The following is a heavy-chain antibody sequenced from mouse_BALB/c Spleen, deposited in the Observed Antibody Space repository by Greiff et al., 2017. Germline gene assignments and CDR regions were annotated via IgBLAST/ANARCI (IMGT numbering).Heavy chain of an antibody. J-gene: IGHJ4*01. D-gene: IGHD2-4*01. CDR2: IRLKSNNYAT. Sequence: EVKVEESGGGLVQPGGSMKLSCVASGFTFSNYWMNWVRQSPEKGLEWVAEIRLKSNNYATHYAESVKGRFTISRDDSKSSVYLQMNNLRAEDTGIYYCTRPIYYDYDGYAMDYWGQGTSVTVSS. CDR1: GFTFSNYW. V-gene: IGHV6-6*02. CDR3: TRPIYYDYDGYAMDY.